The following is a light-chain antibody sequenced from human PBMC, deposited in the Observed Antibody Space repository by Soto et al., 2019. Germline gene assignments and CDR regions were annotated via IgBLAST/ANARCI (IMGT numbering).Light chain of an antibody. CDR2: DAS. CDR1: QSVSSY. V-gene: IGKV3-11*01. Sequence: EIVLTQSPATLSLSPGERATLSCRASQSVSSYLTWYQQKPGQAPRLLIYDASNRATDIPARFSDSGSGTDSTPTISSLAAGDIPVYYCRQRSGSPWTFGQRTRVEIK. CDR3: RQRSGSPWT. J-gene: IGKJ1*01.